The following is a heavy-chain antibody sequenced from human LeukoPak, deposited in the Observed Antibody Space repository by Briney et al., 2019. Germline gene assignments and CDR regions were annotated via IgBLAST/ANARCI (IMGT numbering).Heavy chain of an antibody. J-gene: IGHJ4*02. V-gene: IGHV1-2*02. CDR2: INPNSGGT. CDR1: GYTFTGYY. CDR3: ARVAYHINGTGRTHDY. D-gene: IGHD1-7*01. Sequence: ASVKVSCKASGYTFTGYYMHWVRQAPGQGLEWMGWINPNSGGTNYAQKFQGRVTMTRDTSISTAYMELSRLRSDDTAVYYCARVAYHINGTGRTHDYWGQGTLVTVSS.